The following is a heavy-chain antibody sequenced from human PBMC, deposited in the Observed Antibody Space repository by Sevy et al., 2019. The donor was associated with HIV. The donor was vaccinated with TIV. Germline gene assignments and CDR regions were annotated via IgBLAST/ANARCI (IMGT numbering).Heavy chain of an antibody. CDR3: ARSTDYYDNSGYDS. Sequence: GGSLRLSCAASGFTFSYYNMNWVRQAPGKGLEWVSSISSGSSYIFYADSMKGRFTVSRDNAKNSLFLQMNSLRDEDTALYYCARSTDYYDNSGYDSWGRGTLVTVSS. V-gene: IGHV3-21*03. CDR2: ISSGSSYI. J-gene: IGHJ4*02. D-gene: IGHD3-22*01. CDR1: GFTFSYYN.